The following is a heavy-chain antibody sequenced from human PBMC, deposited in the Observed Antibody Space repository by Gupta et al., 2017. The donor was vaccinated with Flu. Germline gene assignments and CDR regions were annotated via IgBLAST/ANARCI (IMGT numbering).Heavy chain of an antibody. Sequence: QVQLVESGGGVVQPGRSLRLSCAASGFTFSSYGMHWVRQAPGKGLEWVAVISYDGSNKYYADSVKGRFTISRDNSKNTLYLQMNSLRAEDTAVYYCAKDRAVAGTFPDYWGQGTLVTVSS. CDR3: AKDRAVAGTFPDY. CDR1: GFTFSSYG. J-gene: IGHJ4*02. CDR2: ISYDGSNK. D-gene: IGHD6-19*01. V-gene: IGHV3-30*18.